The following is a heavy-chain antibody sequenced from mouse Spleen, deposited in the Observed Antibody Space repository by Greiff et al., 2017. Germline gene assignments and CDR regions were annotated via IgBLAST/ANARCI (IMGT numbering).Heavy chain of an antibody. D-gene: IGHD2-5*01. V-gene: IGHV2-5*01. Sequence: QVQLQQSGPGLVQPSQSLSITCTVSGFSLTSYGVHWVRQSPGKGLEWLGVIWRGGSTDYNAAFMSRLSITKDNSKSQVFFKMNSLQADDTAIYYCANSYYSNYGGFAYWGQGTLVTVSA. CDR1: GFSLTSYG. CDR3: ANSYYSNYGGFAY. J-gene: IGHJ3*01. CDR2: IWRGGST.